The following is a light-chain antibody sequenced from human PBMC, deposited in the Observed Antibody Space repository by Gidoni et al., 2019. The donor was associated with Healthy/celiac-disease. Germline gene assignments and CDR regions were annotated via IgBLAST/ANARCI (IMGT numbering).Light chain of an antibody. J-gene: IGKJ1*01. CDR1: QSVSSSY. Sequence: IVLTQSPGTLSLSPGERAHLSCRASQSVSSSYLAWYQQKPGQAPRLLIYGASSRATGIPDRFSGSGSGTDFTLTISRLEPEDFAVYYCQQYGSSPRTFXXXTKVEIK. V-gene: IGKV3-20*01. CDR2: GAS. CDR3: QQYGSSPRT.